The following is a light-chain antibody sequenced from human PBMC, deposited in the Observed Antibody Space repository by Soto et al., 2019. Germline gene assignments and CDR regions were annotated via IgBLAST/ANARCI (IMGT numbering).Light chain of an antibody. J-gene: IGLJ1*01. V-gene: IGLV2-14*01. CDR2: DVS. Sequence: QSVLTQPASVSGSPGQSITISCTGTSSDVGGYNYVSWYQQHPGKAPKLMIYDVSNRPSGVSNRFSGSKSGNTASLTISGLQAEDEADYYCSSYTSSSTPFEVFGTGTKLTVL. CDR3: SSYTSSSTPFEV. CDR1: SSDVGGYNY.